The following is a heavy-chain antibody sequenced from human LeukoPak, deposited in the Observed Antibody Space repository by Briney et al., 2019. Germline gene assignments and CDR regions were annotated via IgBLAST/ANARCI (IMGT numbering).Heavy chain of an antibody. Sequence: GGSLRLSCAASGFTFSSYSMNWVRQAPGKGLEWASSISSSSSYIYYADSVKGRFTISRDNAKNSLYLQMNSLRAEDTAVYYCARSMVRGVGDYWGQGTLVTVSS. CDR2: ISSSSSYI. V-gene: IGHV3-21*01. CDR3: ARSMVRGVGDY. CDR1: GFTFSSYS. J-gene: IGHJ4*02. D-gene: IGHD3-10*01.